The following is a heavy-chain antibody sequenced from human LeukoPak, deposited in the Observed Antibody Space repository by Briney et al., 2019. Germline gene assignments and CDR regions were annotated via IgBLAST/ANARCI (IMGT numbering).Heavy chain of an antibody. J-gene: IGHJ4*02. CDR1: GFAFGKYD. Sequence: GGSLRLPCAASGFAFGKYDMSWVRQAPGKGLEWVSFISGGGINTYYAASVKGRFTISWDTSKNTLFLQMSSLRGDDTAVYYCVKAIVPTTRPFDAWGQGTPVTVSS. D-gene: IGHD5-12*01. CDR3: VKAIVPTTRPFDA. CDR2: ISGGGINT. V-gene: IGHV3-23*01.